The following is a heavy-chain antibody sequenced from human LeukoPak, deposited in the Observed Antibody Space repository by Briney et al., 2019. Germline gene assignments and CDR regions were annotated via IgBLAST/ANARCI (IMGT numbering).Heavy chain of an antibody. D-gene: IGHD1-26*01. CDR3: VRDMSVRPRSGSYPLGY. V-gene: IGHV1-46*01. CDR1: GYTFTGYY. J-gene: IGHJ4*02. CDR2: INPSGGST. Sequence: GASVKVSCKASGYTFTGYYMHWVRQAPGQGLEWMGIINPSGGSTSYAQKFQGRVTMTRDTSTSTVYMELSSLRSEDTAVYYCVRDMSVRPRSGSYPLGYWGQGTLVTVSS.